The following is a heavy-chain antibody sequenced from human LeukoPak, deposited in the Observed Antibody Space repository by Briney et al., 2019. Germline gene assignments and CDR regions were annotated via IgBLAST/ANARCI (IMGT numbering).Heavy chain of an antibody. CDR2: ISSSSSYI. CDR1: GFNFPTYA. V-gene: IGHV3-21*01. Sequence: GGSLRLSCAASGFNFPTYAMQWVRQAPGKGLEWVSSISSSSSYIYYADSVKGRFTISRDNAKNSLYLQMNSLRAEDTAVYYCARDNDDYYYGMDVWGQGTTVTVSS. J-gene: IGHJ6*02. CDR3: ARDNDDYYYGMDV. D-gene: IGHD3-16*01.